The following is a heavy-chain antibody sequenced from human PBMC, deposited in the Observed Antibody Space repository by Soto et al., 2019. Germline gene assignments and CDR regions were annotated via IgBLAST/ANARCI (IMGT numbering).Heavy chain of an antibody. D-gene: IGHD3-16*01. CDR2: ISAYNGNT. V-gene: IGHV1-18*01. J-gene: IGHJ5*02. CDR1: CYTFTNFG. CDR3: ARETDGGWFDP. Sequence: GXSVKVSCKGSCYTFTNFGISWARQAPGQGLEWMGWISAYNGNTNYAQNLQGRVTMTTDTSTSTAYMELRSLRSDDTAVYQCARETDGGWFDPWGQGTLVTV.